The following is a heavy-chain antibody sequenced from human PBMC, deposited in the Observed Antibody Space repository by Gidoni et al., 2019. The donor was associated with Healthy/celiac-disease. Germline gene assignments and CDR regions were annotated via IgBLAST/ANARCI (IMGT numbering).Heavy chain of an antibody. Sequence: EVQLWESGGGLVKPGGCLRLYCAASGLTFSSYAMSWVRQSPGKGLEWVSAISGSGGSTYYAASVKGRFTISRDNSKNTLYLQMNSLRAEATALYYCAKDSPDDAFDIWGQGPIVTVSS. CDR2: ISGSGGST. J-gene: IGHJ3*02. CDR1: GLTFSSYA. V-gene: IGHV3-23*01. CDR3: AKDSPDDAFDI.